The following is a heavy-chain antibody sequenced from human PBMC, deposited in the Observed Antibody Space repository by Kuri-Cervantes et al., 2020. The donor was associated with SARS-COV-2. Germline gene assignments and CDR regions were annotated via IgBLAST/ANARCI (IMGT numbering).Heavy chain of an antibody. CDR3: AREPYSSSWYYFDY. CDR2: INPDGSYT. D-gene: IGHD6-13*01. J-gene: IGHJ4*02. V-gene: IGHV3-74*01. CDR1: GFTFSGHW. Sequence: GGSLRLSCAASGFTFSGHWIHWVRQAPGKGLVWVSRINPDGSYTNNADSVKGRFTLSRDNAKNMLFLQMNSLRAEDTAVYYCAREPYSSSWYYFDYWGQGTLVTVSS.